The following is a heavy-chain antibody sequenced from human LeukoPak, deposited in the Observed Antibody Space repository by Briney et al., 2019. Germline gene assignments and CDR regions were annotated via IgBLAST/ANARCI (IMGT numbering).Heavy chain of an antibody. V-gene: IGHV4-34*01. Sequence: SETLSLTCAVYGGSFSGYYWSWIRQPPGKGLEWIGEINHSGSTNYNPSLKSRVTISVDTSKNQFSLKLSSVTAADTAVYYCASGTGFVVGGVRITGTTLWFDPWGQGTLVTVSS. CDR1: GGSFSGYY. CDR2: INHSGST. D-gene: IGHD1-7*01. CDR3: ASGTGFVVGGVRITGTTLWFDP. J-gene: IGHJ5*02.